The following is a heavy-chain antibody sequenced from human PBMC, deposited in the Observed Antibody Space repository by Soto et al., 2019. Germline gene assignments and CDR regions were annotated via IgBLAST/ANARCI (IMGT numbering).Heavy chain of an antibody. CDR3: ARDSDRPYYYDSSGYSAGEYFQH. CDR2: ISAYNGNT. CDR1: GYTFTSYG. J-gene: IGHJ1*01. D-gene: IGHD3-22*01. V-gene: IGHV1-18*01. Sequence: ASVKVSCKASGYTFTSYGISWVRQAPGQGLEWMGWISAYNGNTNYAQKLQGRVTMTTDTSTSTAYMEQRSLRSDDTAVYYCARDSDRPYYYDSSGYSAGEYFQHWGQGTLVTVS.